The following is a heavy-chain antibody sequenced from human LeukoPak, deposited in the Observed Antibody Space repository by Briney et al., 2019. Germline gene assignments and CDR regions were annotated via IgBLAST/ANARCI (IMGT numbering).Heavy chain of an antibody. J-gene: IGHJ4*02. D-gene: IGHD4-11*01. CDR2: INPNSGGT. V-gene: IGHV1-2*02. CDR3: ARETTVTTNDFDY. Sequence: GASVKVSCKASGYTFTGYYYIHWVRQAPGQGLGWMGWINPNSGGTNYAQKFQGRVTMTRDTSISTAYMELSRLRSDDTAVYYCARETTVTTNDFDYWGQGTLVTVSS. CDR1: GYTFTGYYY.